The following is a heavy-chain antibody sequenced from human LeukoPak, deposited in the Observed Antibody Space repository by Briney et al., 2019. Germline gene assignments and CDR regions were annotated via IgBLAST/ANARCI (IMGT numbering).Heavy chain of an antibody. D-gene: IGHD3-3*01. CDR1: GFTFSSYW. J-gene: IGHJ6*03. CDR2: IKQDGSEK. Sequence: GGSLRLSCAASGFTFSSYWMSWVRQAPGKGLEWVANIKQDGSEKYYVDSVKGRFTISRDNAKNSLYLQMNSLRAEDTAVYYCARAEVDFEGDYYCMDVWGKGTTVTVSS. CDR3: ARAEVDFEGDYYCMDV. V-gene: IGHV3-7*01.